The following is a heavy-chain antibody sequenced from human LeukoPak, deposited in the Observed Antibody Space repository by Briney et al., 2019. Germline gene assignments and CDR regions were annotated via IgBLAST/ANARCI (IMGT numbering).Heavy chain of an antibody. CDR1: GGSISSYY. Sequence: SETLSLTCTVSGGSISSYYWSWIRQPPGKGLEWVGHISYSGSTSYNPSLKSRVTISVDTSKNQFSLKLSSVTAADTAVYYCARAGFPMDPWGQGTLVTVSS. CDR3: ARAGFPMDP. V-gene: IGHV4-59*01. J-gene: IGHJ5*02. CDR2: ISYSGST. D-gene: IGHD1-14*01.